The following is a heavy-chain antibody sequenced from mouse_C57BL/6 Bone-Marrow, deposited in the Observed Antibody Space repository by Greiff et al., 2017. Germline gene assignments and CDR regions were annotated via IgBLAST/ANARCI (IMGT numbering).Heavy chain of an antibody. V-gene: IGHV1-64*01. J-gene: IGHJ2*01. CDR3: ASSYYDGSSYGY. CDR1: GYTFTSYW. D-gene: IGHD1-1*01. CDR2: IHPNSGST. Sequence: VQLQQSGAELVKPGASVKLSCKASGYTFTSYWMHWVKQRPGQGLEWIGMIHPNSGSTNYNEKFKSKATLTVDKSSRTAYMQLSSLTSEDSAVYYCASSYYDGSSYGYWGQGTTLTVSS.